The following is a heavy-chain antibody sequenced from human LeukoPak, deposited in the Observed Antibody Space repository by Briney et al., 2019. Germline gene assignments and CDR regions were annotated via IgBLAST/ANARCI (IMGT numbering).Heavy chain of an antibody. CDR3: AKDKDTPATAQPQRGYFES. CDR2: VWYDGSNQ. D-gene: IGHD2-21*02. Sequence: GSSLRLSCAASGFPFSGSGMHWVRQAPGKGLEWVAIVWYDGSNQYYADSVKGRFTISRDNSKNTVDLQMNSLRVEDTAVYFCAKDKDTPATAQPQRGYFESWGQGTLVTVSA. J-gene: IGHJ4*02. CDR1: GFPFSGSG. V-gene: IGHV3-33*06.